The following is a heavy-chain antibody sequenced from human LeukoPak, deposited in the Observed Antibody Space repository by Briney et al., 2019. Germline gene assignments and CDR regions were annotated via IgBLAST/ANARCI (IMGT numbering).Heavy chain of an antibody. CDR3: ATAYCGGDCYSLSYYYYYMDV. CDR1: GYTFTGYY. Sequence: ASVKVSCKASGYTFTGYYMHWVRQAPGQGLEWMGWINPNSGGTNYAQKFQGRVTMTRDTSISTAYMELSRLRSDDTAVYYCATAYCGGDCYSLSYYYYYMDVWGKGTTVTISS. V-gene: IGHV1-2*02. J-gene: IGHJ6*03. D-gene: IGHD2-21*02. CDR2: INPNSGGT.